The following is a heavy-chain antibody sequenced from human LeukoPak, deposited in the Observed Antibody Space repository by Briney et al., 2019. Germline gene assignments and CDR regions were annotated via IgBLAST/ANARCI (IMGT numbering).Heavy chain of an antibody. CDR2: INHSGST. Sequence: LETLSLTCAVYGGSFSGYYWSWIRQPPGKGLEWIGEINHSGSTNYNPSLKSRVTISVDTSKNQFSLKLSSVTAADTAVYYCARGQQWLVYYFDYWGQGTLVTVSS. D-gene: IGHD6-19*01. CDR1: GGSFSGYY. V-gene: IGHV4-34*01. CDR3: ARGQQWLVYYFDY. J-gene: IGHJ4*02.